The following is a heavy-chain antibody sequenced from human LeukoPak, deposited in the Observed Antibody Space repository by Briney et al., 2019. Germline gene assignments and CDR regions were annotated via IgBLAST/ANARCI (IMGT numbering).Heavy chain of an antibody. V-gene: IGHV1-69*13. CDR1: GGTFSSYA. J-gene: IGHJ4*02. Sequence: ASVKVSCKASGGTFSSYAISWVRQAPGQGLEWMGGIIPIFGTANYALKFQGRVTITADESTSTAYMELSSLRSEDTAVYYCAREYCSSTSCYPYYFDYWGQGTLVTVSS. CDR3: AREYCSSTSCYPYYFDY. CDR2: IIPIFGTA. D-gene: IGHD2-2*01.